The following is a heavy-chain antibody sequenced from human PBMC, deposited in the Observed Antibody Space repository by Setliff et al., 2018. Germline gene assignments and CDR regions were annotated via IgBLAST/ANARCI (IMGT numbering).Heavy chain of an antibody. CDR1: GASITSGGFY. V-gene: IGHV4-61*09. Sequence: SETLSLTCSVSGASITSGGFYWTWIRQPAGKGLEWIGHISPSGSTTYNPSVKSRVTISLDTSKNHFSLKLDSVTAADTALYYCAISPSSGAYWNPRPFYSDYWARGALVTVSS. J-gene: IGHJ4*02. D-gene: IGHD1-26*01. CDR2: ISPSGST. CDR3: AISPSSGAYWNPRPFYSDY.